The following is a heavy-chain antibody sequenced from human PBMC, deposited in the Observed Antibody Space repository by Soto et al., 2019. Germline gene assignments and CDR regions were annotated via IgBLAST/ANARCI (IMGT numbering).Heavy chain of an antibody. Sequence: PGGSLRLSCAASGVTFSNYWMTWVRQAPGKGLEWVASMKQDGSEKYYVDSVKGRFTISRDNAKNSLYLQMNSLRADDTAVYYCASDRGKIDYWGQGTLVTVSS. D-gene: IGHD3-16*01. V-gene: IGHV3-7*05. CDR2: MKQDGSEK. CDR3: ASDRGKIDY. CDR1: GVTFSNYW. J-gene: IGHJ4*02.